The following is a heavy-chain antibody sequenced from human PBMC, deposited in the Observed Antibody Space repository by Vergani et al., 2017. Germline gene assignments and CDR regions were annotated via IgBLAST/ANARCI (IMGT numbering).Heavy chain of an antibody. CDR3: GRVADVYGLGSRLLDL. CDR2: MYYSGST. J-gene: IGHJ5*02. V-gene: IGHV4-59*01. D-gene: IGHD3-10*01. CDR1: GGSMSGYY. Sequence: QVRLQESGPGLVKPSETLSLTCSVSGGSMSGYYWSWIRQPPGKELEWIGYMYYSGSTNYNPSLETRVTISGDTSKNQFSLKLNSVTAADTAVYYCGRVADVYGLGSRLLDLWGQGILVTVSS.